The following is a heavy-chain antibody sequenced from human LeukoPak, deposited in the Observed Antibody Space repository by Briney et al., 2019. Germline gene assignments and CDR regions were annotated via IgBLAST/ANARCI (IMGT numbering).Heavy chain of an antibody. V-gene: IGHV3-64D*09. CDR2: ISDSGGRT. J-gene: IGHJ6*02. CDR3: VRGYSFGPYSVDV. CDR1: GFPFSSYA. D-gene: IGHD2-15*01. Sequence: GGSLRLSCSASGFPFSSYAMHWVRQAPGQGLEYVSAISDSGGRTYYADSVKGRFTIYRDNSKNTLYLQMRSLRDEDTAVYFCVRGYSFGPYSVDVWGQGTTVTVSS.